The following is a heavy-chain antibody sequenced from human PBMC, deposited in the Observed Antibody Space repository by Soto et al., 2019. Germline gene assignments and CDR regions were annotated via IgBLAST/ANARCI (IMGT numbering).Heavy chain of an antibody. J-gene: IGHJ4*02. CDR3: ARDRKLVGAVRALHF. CDR1: GYTFSNFG. CDR2: ITAFNSNT. V-gene: IGHV1-18*01. Sequence: ASVKVSCKASGYTFSNFGISWVRQAPGQGLEWMGWITAFNSNTRYAQTFQGRVTMTTDTSTKTAYMELRSLTSDDTAVYYCARDRKLVGAVRALHFWCQGNHVTLSS. D-gene: IGHD3-10*02.